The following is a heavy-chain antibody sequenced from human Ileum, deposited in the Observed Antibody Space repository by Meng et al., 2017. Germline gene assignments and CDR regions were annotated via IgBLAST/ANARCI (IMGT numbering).Heavy chain of an antibody. Sequence: GGSLRLSCAASEFPFSDPRMSWVRQAPGKGLEWVANMKQDGSEIYYVDAVKGRFTIPIDHAKSSLYLQMNRLRAADKAVYFCGEGSGWLFDYWGQGSLVTVSS. V-gene: IGHV3-7*03. CDR3: GEGSGWLFDY. D-gene: IGHD6-19*01. CDR2: MKQDGSEI. CDR1: EFPFSDPR. J-gene: IGHJ4*02.